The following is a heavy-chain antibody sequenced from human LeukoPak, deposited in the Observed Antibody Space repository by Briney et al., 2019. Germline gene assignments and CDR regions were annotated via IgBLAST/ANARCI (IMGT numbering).Heavy chain of an antibody. CDR3: ARDYYGGNSLTSY. CDR2: IYYSGNT. V-gene: IGHV4-39*07. D-gene: IGHD4-23*01. Sequence: SETLSLTYTVSGGSISSSSYYWGWIRQPPGKGLEWIGSIYYSGNTYYNPSLKSRVTISVDTSKNQFSLKLSSVTAADTAVYYCARDYYGGNSLTSYWGQGTLVTVSS. J-gene: IGHJ4*02. CDR1: GGSISSSSYY.